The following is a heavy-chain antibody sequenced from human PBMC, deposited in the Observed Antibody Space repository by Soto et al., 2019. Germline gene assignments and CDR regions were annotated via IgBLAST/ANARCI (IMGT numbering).Heavy chain of an antibody. V-gene: IGHV4-30-2*01. J-gene: IGHJ6*02. Sequence: QLQLQESASGLVKPSQTLSLTCAVSGGSISSGGYSWSWIRQPPGKGLEWIGYIQHGGSTYYNPSLKSRVPISVDRSTNQFSLKLTSVTATDTAVYYCARAHYGDYGYGMDVWGQGTTVTVSS. CDR2: IQHGGST. CDR3: ARAHYGDYGYGMDV. CDR1: GGSISSGGYS. D-gene: IGHD4-17*01.